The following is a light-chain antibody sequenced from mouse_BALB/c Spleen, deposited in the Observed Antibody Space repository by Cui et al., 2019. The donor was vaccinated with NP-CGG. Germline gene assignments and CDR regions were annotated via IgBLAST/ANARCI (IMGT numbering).Light chain of an antibody. CDR2: GTN. J-gene: IGLJ1*01. V-gene: IGLV1*01. CDR1: IGTVTTSNY. CDR3: ALWYSNHWV. Sequence: QAVETQESALTTSPGETVTLTCRSSIGTVTTSNYANWVQEKPDHLFTGLIGGTNNRAPGVPARFSGSLIGDKAALTITGAQTEDEAIYFCALWYSNHWVFGGGTKLTAL.